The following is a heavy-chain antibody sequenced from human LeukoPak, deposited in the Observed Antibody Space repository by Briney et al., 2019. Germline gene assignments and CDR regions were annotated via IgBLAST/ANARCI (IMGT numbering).Heavy chain of an antibody. V-gene: IGHV3-23*01. D-gene: IGHD2-15*01. CDR2: ISSGGKT. Sequence: PGGSLRLSCAASGFTFSNYAMSWVRQAPGKGLEWVSAISSGGKTYYADSVKGRSTISRDNSKNTLYLQMHSLRAEDTAIYYCAKTSVGEGRIIGSGYFDNWGQGTLVTVSS. J-gene: IGHJ4*02. CDR1: GFTFSNYA. CDR3: AKTSVGEGRIIGSGYFDN.